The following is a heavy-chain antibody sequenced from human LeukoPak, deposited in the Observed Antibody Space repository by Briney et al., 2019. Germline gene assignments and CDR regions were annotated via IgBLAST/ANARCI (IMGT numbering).Heavy chain of an antibody. J-gene: IGHJ1*01. D-gene: IGHD6-13*01. CDR3: ARSQFRTSNSGAWGFRP. Sequence: ASVKVSCKASGYTFTDYYIHWVRQAPGHGLEWLGWMNVKTGATSSAQKFPGRFTMTRDTSIGTASMEFSSLTSDDTAVYYCARSQFRTSNSGAWGFRPWGQGTLVTVTS. CDR2: MNVKTGAT. V-gene: IGHV1-2*02. CDR1: GYTFTDYY.